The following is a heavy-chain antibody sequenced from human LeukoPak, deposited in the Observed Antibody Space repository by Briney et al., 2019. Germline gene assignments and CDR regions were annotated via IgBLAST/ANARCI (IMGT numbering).Heavy chain of an antibody. CDR2: IIPIFGTA. V-gene: IGHV1-69*01. CDR3: ARVGSRYCSSTSCCTAFDY. CDR1: GGTFSSYA. Sequence: SVKVSCKASGGTFSSYAISWVRQAPGQGLEWMGGIIPIFGTANYAQKFQGRVTITADESTSTAYMELSSLRSEDTAVYYCARVGSRYCSSTSCCTAFDYWGQGTLVTVSS. D-gene: IGHD2-2*02. J-gene: IGHJ4*02.